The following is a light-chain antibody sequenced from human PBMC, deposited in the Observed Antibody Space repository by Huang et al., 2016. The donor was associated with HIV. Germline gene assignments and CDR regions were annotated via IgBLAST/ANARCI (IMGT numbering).Light chain of an antibody. Sequence: DIQMTQSPSSLSASVGDRVTITCRASQNIRNHLNWYQQKPGKAPKHLIYAASTLQSGVPSRCSGSGSGTDFTLTISSLQPEDFATYSCQQSYSTFSWTFGQGTKVEIK. J-gene: IGKJ1*01. CDR1: QNIRNH. CDR2: AAS. V-gene: IGKV1-39*01. CDR3: QQSYSTFSWT.